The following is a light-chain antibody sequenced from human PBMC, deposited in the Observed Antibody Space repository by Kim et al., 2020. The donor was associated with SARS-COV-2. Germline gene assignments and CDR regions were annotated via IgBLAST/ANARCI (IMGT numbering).Light chain of an antibody. J-gene: IGKJ2*01. Sequence: SPGERPTLSCRASQSVSSNLAWFQQKFGQAPRLLSYVASTRATGIPASFSGSGSGTECTRNISSLQSEDFAGYYCQQYKNWPYTIGQRTKLEI. CDR3: QQYKNWPYT. CDR1: QSVSSN. V-gene: IGKV3-15*01. CDR2: VAS.